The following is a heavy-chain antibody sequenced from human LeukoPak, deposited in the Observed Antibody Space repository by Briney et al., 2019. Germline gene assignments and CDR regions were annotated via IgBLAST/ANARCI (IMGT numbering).Heavy chain of an antibody. CDR2: IYYSGST. J-gene: IGHJ4*02. Sequence: SETLSLTCTVSGGSISSNTYYWVWIRQPPGKGLEWIGTIYYSGSTYYNPSLKSRVTISVDTSKNQFSLKLSSVTAADTAVYYCARLLAVAGGDYWGQGALVTVSS. CDR1: GGSISSNTYY. V-gene: IGHV4-39*01. D-gene: IGHD6-19*01. CDR3: ARLLAVAGGDY.